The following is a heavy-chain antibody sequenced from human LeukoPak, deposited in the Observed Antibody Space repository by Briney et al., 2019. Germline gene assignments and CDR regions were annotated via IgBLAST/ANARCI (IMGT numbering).Heavy chain of an antibody. CDR3: AKDVHIYDSRGNTGGT. Sequence: PGGSLRLSCAASGFTFSSYAMSWVRQAPGKGLEWVSAISGSGGSTYYADSVKGRFTISRDNSKNTLHLQMNSLRAEDTAVYYCAKDVHIYDSRGNTGGTWGQGTLVTVSS. CDR1: GFTFSSYA. D-gene: IGHD3-22*01. J-gene: IGHJ5*02. CDR2: ISGSGGST. V-gene: IGHV3-23*01.